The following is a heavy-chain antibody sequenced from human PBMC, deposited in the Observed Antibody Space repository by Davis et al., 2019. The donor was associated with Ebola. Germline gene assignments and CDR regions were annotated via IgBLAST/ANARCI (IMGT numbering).Heavy chain of an antibody. V-gene: IGHV1-18*04. Sequence: AASVKVSCKASGYTFSSYYVHWVRQAPGQGLEWMGWINPNSGGTNYAQKLQGRVTMTTDTSTSTAYMELRSLRSDDTAVYYCARGDCSGGSCYSFDYWGQGTLVTVSS. CDR3: ARGDCSGGSCYSFDY. D-gene: IGHD2-15*01. CDR2: INPNSGGT. J-gene: IGHJ4*02. CDR1: GYTFSSYY.